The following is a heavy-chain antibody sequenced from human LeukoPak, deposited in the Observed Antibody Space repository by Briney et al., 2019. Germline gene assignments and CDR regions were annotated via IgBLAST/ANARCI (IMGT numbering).Heavy chain of an antibody. CDR1: GFTFSSYA. Sequence: QPGGSLRLSCAASGFTFSSYAMHWVRQAPGKGLEYVSAISSNGGSTYYANSVKGRFTISRDNSKNTLYLQMGSLRAEDMAVYYCARAATTSGSITNWFDPWGQGTLVTVSS. CDR3: ARAATTSGSITNWFDP. V-gene: IGHV3-64*01. D-gene: IGHD1-26*01. CDR2: ISSNGGST. J-gene: IGHJ5*02.